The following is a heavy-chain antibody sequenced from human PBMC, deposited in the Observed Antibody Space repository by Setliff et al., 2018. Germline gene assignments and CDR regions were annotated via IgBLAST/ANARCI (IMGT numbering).Heavy chain of an antibody. CDR3: ARGQTVGPNSGKDY. CDR2: TNAGNGDT. CDR1: GYTFTNYA. V-gene: IGHV1-3*01. Sequence: ASVKVSCKASGYTFTNYAIHWVRQAPGQRLEWMGWTNAGNGDTKYSQDFQGRVTITRDTSASTAYMDLSSLRSEDSSMYYCARGQTVGPNSGKDYWGQGTLGTVSS. J-gene: IGHJ4*02. D-gene: IGHD1-26*01.